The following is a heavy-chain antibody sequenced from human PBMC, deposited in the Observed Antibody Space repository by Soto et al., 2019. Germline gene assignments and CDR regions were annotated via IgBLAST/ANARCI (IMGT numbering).Heavy chain of an antibody. Sequence: PGGSLRLSCDASGVMFGTSGMHWVRQAPGKGLEWVSGIWLDGSERYYSDSVKGRFTISRDNSKNTLFLQMNSLRVEDTAVYFCARDASGTTSFLASWGQGTLVTVSS. CDR1: GVMFGTSG. J-gene: IGHJ5*01. V-gene: IGHV3-33*01. D-gene: IGHD1-1*01. CDR3: ARDASGTTSFLAS. CDR2: IWLDGSER.